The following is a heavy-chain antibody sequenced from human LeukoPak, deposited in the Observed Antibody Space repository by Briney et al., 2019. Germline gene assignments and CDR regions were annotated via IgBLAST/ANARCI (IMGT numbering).Heavy chain of an antibody. V-gene: IGHV3-7*01. J-gene: IGHJ5*02. CDR1: GFTFSSYW. CDR2: IKQDGSEK. D-gene: IGHD3-22*01. CDR3: ARHEVYDSSGYNWFDP. Sequence: PGGSLRLSCAASGFTFSSYWMSWVRQAPGKGLEWVANIKQDGSEKYYVDSVKGRFTISRDNAKNSLYLQMNSLRAEDTAVYYCARHEVYDSSGYNWFDPWGQGTLVTVSS.